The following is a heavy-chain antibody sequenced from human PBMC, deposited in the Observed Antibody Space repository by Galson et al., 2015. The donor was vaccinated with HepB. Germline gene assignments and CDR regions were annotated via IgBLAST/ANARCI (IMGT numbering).Heavy chain of an antibody. CDR1: RFTFSSYA. J-gene: IGHJ5*02. CDR3: AKGPGGNYDHYPPTWFDP. Sequence: SLRLSCAASRFTFSSYAMSWVRRAPGKGLEWVSGINGSGGSTYYADSVKGRFTISRDNSKNTLYLQMNSLRAEDTAVYYCAKGPGGNYDHYPPTWFDPWGQRTLVIVSS. V-gene: IGHV3-23*01. CDR2: INGSGGST. D-gene: IGHD4-11*01.